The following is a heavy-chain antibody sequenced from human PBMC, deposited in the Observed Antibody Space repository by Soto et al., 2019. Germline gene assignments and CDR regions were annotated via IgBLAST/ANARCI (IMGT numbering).Heavy chain of an antibody. D-gene: IGHD2-2*01. Sequence: GGSLILSCAASGFTFSSYAMSWVRQAPGKGLEWVSAISGSGGSTYYADSVKGRFTISRDNSKNTLYLQMNSLRAEDTAVYYCAKDREDIVVVPAALGDAFDIWGQGTMVTVSS. J-gene: IGHJ3*02. CDR3: AKDREDIVVVPAALGDAFDI. V-gene: IGHV3-23*01. CDR2: ISGSGGST. CDR1: GFTFSSYA.